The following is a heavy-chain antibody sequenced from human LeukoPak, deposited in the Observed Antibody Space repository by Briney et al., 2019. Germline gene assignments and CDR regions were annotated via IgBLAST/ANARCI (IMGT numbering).Heavy chain of an antibody. CDR3: ARDSSSWHNFDY. CDR2: INHSGST. D-gene: IGHD6-13*01. Sequence: KPSETLSLTCAVYGGSLSGYYWSWIRQPPGKGLEWIGEINHSGSTNYNPSLKSRVTISVDTSKNQFSLKLSSVTAADTAVYYCARDSSSWHNFDYWGQGTLVTVSS. J-gene: IGHJ4*02. V-gene: IGHV4-34*01. CDR1: GGSLSGYY.